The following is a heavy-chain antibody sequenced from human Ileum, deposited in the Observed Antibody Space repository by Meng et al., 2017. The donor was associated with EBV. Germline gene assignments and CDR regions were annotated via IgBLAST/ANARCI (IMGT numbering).Heavy chain of an antibody. J-gene: IGHJ4*02. CDR3: AARVGGSYSGFDL. V-gene: IGHV4-4*02. CDR1: GASISSHRW. D-gene: IGHD1-26*01. CDR2: IFHVGTG. Sequence: QGQVQGSGPGLVKPSGTLALTCAVSGASISSHRWWGWVRQPPTKGPEWIGEIFHVGTGNYNPSLKSRVTISMDTSKNQISLGLTSVTAADTAVYYCAARVGGSYSGFDLWGQGTLVTVSS.